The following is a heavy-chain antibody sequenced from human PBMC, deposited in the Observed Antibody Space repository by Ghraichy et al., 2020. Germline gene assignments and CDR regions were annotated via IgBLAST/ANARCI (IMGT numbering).Heavy chain of an antibody. CDR2: IYKSGST. CDR1: GDSTSSGDYY. CDR3: ARARNSSGYYPVGY. J-gene: IGHJ4*02. D-gene: IGHD3-22*01. Sequence: SETLSLTCTVSGDSTSSGDYYWGWIRQLPGKGLEWIGYIYKSGSTYYHPSLKSRITISIDASKNQFSLKLNSVTAADTAVYYCARARNSSGYYPVGYWGQGPLVPVSS. V-gene: IGHV4-30-4*08.